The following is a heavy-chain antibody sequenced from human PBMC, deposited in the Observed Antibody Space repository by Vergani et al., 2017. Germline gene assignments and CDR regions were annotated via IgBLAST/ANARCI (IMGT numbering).Heavy chain of an antibody. CDR1: GGSISSSSYY. Sequence: QLQLQESGPGLVKPSETLSLTCTVSGGSISSSSYYWGWIRQPPGKGLEWIGSVYYSGSTYYNPSLKSRVIISVDTSKNQFSLKLSTVTSADTAVYYCGARGMAAGGTVGRNWFDPWGHGTLVSVSS. CDR2: VYYSGST. J-gene: IGHJ5*02. CDR3: GARGMAAGGTVGRNWFDP. V-gene: IGHV4-39*01. D-gene: IGHD6-13*01.